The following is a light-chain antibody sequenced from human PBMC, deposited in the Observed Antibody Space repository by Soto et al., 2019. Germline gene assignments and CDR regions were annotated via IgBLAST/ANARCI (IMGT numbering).Light chain of an antibody. CDR2: SNN. CDR3: AAWDDSLNGRGV. CDR1: SSNIGSNT. Sequence: QSVLTQSPSASGTPGQWVTISCSGSSSNIGSNTVNWYQQLPGTAPKLLIYSNNQRPSGVPDRFSGSKSGTSASLAISGLQSEDEADYYCAAWDDSLNGRGVFGGGTKLTVL. V-gene: IGLV1-44*01. J-gene: IGLJ2*01.